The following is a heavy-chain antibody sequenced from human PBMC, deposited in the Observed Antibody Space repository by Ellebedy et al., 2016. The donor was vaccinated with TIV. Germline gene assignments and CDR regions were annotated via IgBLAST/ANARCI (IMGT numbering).Heavy chain of an antibody. D-gene: IGHD3-10*01. CDR1: GYSFTGYY. CDR2: LSTDSGGT. J-gene: IGHJ4*02. V-gene: IGHV1-2*02. CDR3: ARVRGSIVLDY. Sequence: AASVKVSCKASGYSFTGYYLHWVRQAPGQGLEWMGWLSTDSGGTKYAQKFEGRVTMTRDTSINTAYMELSRLRSDDTAVYYCARVRGSIVLDYWGQGTVVTVSS.